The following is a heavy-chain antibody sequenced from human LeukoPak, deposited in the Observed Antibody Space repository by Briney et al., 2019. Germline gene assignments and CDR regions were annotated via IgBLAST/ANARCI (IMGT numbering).Heavy chain of an antibody. V-gene: IGHV1-2*04. CDR3: ARDVGAMSYYGMDV. D-gene: IGHD1-26*01. CDR2: INPNSGGT. J-gene: IGHJ6*02. Sequence: VASVKVSCKASGYTFTGYYMHWVRQAPGQGLEWMGWINPNSGGTNYAQKFQGWVTMTRDTSISTAYMELSRLRSDDTAVYYCARDVGAMSYYGMDVWGQGTTVTVSS. CDR1: GYTFTGYY.